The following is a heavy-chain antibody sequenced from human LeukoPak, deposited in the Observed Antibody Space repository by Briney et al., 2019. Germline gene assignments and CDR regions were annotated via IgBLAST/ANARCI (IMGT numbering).Heavy chain of an antibody. CDR3: ANLIPPPRPNAFDI. V-gene: IGHV1-69*05. J-gene: IGHJ3*02. CDR2: IIPIFGTA. D-gene: IGHD6-6*01. Sequence: SVKVSCKASGGTFSSYAISWVRQAPGQGLEWMGGIIPIFGTANYAQKFQGRATITTDESTSTAYMELSSLRSEDTAVYYCANLIPPPRPNAFDIWGQGTMVTVSS. CDR1: GGTFSSYA.